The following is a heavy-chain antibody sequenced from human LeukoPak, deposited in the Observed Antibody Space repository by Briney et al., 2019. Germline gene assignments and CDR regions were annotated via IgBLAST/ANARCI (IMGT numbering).Heavy chain of an antibody. CDR1: GYTFTSYG. J-gene: IGHJ4*02. CDR2: ISAYNGNT. V-gene: IGHV1-18*01. CDR3: ARVGWLADSGVDY. D-gene: IGHD6-19*01. Sequence: GASVKVSCKASGYTFTSYGVSWVRQAPGQGLEWMGWISAYNGNTNYAQKFQGRVTMTRDTSISTAYMELSRLRSDDTAVYYCARVGWLADSGVDYWGQGTLVTVSS.